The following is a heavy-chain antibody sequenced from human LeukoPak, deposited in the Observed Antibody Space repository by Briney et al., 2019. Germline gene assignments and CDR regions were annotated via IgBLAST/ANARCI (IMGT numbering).Heavy chain of an antibody. CDR1: GFTFSSYA. V-gene: IGHV3-30-3*01. Sequence: GGSLRLSCAASGFTFSSYAMHWVRQAPGKGPEWVAVISYDGSNKYYADSVKGRFTISRDNSKNTLYLQMNSLRGEDTAVYYCARGSIAAAGTDYWGQGTLVTVSS. D-gene: IGHD6-13*01. CDR2: ISYDGSNK. J-gene: IGHJ4*02. CDR3: ARGSIAAAGTDY.